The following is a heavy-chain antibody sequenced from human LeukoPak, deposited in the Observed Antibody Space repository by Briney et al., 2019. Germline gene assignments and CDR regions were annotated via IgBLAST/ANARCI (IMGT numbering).Heavy chain of an antibody. D-gene: IGHD5-24*01. V-gene: IGHV1-46*01. CDR2: INPSGGST. CDR1: GYTFTGYY. CDR3: ATQTPPGGYNSNWFDP. Sequence: ASVKVSCKASGYTFTGYYMHWVRQAPGQGLEWMGIINPSGGSTSYAQKFQGRVTMTRDTSTSTVYMELSSLRSEDTAVYYCATQTPPGGYNSNWFDPWGQGTLVTVSS. J-gene: IGHJ5*02.